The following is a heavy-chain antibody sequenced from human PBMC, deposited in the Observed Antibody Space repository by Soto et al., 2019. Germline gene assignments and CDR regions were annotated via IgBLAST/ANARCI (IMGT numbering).Heavy chain of an antibody. CDR3: ANIGPYRKGWFDP. J-gene: IGHJ5*02. V-gene: IGHV4-39*01. D-gene: IGHD3-16*01. CDR2: IYYSGST. CDR1: GGSISSSSYY. Sequence: QLQLQESGPGLVKPSETLSLTCTVSGGSISSSSYYWGWIRQPPGKGLEWIGSIYYSGSTYYNPSIKSRVTISVDTSKNQFSLKLSSVTAADTAVYYCANIGPYRKGWFDPWGQGTLVTVSS.